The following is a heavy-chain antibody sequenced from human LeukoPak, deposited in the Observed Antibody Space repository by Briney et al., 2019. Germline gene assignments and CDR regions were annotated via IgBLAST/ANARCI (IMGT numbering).Heavy chain of an antibody. V-gene: IGHV1-2*02. CDR1: EYTFTGYF. Sequence: ASVKVSCKASEYTFTGYFMHWLRQAPGQGLEWMGWINPNSGGTNYAQKFQGRVTMTRDTSISTVYMELSSLRSDDTAVYYCATGDDYFEYWGQGTLVTVSS. CDR2: INPNSGGT. CDR3: ATGDDYFEY. J-gene: IGHJ4*02. D-gene: IGHD4-17*01.